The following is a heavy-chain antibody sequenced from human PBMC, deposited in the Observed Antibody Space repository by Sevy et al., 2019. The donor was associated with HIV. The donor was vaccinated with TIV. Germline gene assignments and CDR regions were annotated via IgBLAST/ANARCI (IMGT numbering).Heavy chain of an antibody. V-gene: IGHV3-21*01. J-gene: IGHJ5*02. CDR1: GFTFSSYS. CDR3: AAGTVVTPYWFDP. CDR2: ISSSSRYI. D-gene: IGHD2-21*02. Sequence: GGSLRLSCAASGFTFSSYSMNWVRQAPGKGLEWVSSISSSSRYIYYADSVKGRFTISRDNAKNSLYLQMNSLRAEDTAVYYCAAGTVVTPYWFDPSGQGTLVTVSS.